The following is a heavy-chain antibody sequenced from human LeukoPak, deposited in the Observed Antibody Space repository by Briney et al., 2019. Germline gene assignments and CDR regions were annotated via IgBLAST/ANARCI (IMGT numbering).Heavy chain of an antibody. D-gene: IGHD3-10*02. J-gene: IGHJ4*02. Sequence: GGSLRLSCAASGFSFSSHAMNWVRQAPGKGLEWVSAISGSGSGTDYADSAKGRFTISRDNSKNTLYLQINSLRAEDTAVYYCAKDVRGYNRPVDYWGQGTLVTVSS. CDR3: AKDVRGYNRPVDY. CDR2: ISGSGSGT. V-gene: IGHV3-23*01. CDR1: GFSFSSHA.